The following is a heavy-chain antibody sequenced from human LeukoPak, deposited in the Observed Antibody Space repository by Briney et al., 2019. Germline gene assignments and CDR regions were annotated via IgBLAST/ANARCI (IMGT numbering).Heavy chain of an antibody. Sequence: ASMKVSCKTSGYTFTSYYMHWVRQAPGQGLEWMGIINPSGGSTSYAQKFQGRVTMTRDMSTSTVYMELSSLRSEDTAVYYCAKGAATDRLIPPIDWGQGTLVIVSS. CDR3: AKGAATDRLIPPID. CDR1: GYTFTSYY. J-gene: IGHJ4*02. D-gene: IGHD6-25*01. V-gene: IGHV1-46*01. CDR2: INPSGGST.